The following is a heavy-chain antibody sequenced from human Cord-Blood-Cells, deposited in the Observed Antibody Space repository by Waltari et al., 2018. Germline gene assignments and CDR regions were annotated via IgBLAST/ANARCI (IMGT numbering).Heavy chain of an antibody. Sequence: QVQLQESGPGLVKPSETLSLTCTVSVGPVSSGSYYWSWLRPPPGKGLEWIGYIYYSGSTNYNPSLKSRVTISVDTSKNQFSLKLSSVTAADTAVYYCARDTIFGVVNYYYYYGMDVWGQGTTVTVSS. D-gene: IGHD3-3*01. CDR2: IYYSGST. CDR3: ARDTIFGVVNYYYYYGMDV. CDR1: VGPVSSGSYY. J-gene: IGHJ6*02. V-gene: IGHV4-61*01.